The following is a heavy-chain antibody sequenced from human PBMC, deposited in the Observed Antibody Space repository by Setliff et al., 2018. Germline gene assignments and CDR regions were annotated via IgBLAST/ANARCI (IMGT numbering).Heavy chain of an antibody. V-gene: IGHV1-46*01. D-gene: IGHD5-18*01. CDR3: ATFRGYTYGYDY. Sequence: ASVKVSCKASGYTFTDYYIHWVRQAPGQGLEWMGIINPSGGLTSYAQNFQGRVTMTTDASTNTAYMELRSLGSDDTAVYYCATFRGYTYGYDYWGQGTLVTVSS. J-gene: IGHJ4*02. CDR2: INPSGGLT. CDR1: GYTFTDYY.